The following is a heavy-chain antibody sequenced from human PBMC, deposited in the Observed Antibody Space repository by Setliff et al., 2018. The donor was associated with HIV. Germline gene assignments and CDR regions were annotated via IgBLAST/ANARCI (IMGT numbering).Heavy chain of an antibody. CDR2: INHSGST. J-gene: IGHJ4*02. V-gene: IGHV4-34*01. D-gene: IGHD3-22*01. Sequence: LSLTCAVYGGSFSGYYWSWIRQPPGKGLEWIGEINHSGSTNYNPSLKSRVTISADTSKNQFSLKLGSVTAADTAVFYCARLTTTYYYDSSAYYHPVWGQGTLVTVSS. CDR1: GGSFSGYY. CDR3: ARLTTTYYYDSSAYYHPV.